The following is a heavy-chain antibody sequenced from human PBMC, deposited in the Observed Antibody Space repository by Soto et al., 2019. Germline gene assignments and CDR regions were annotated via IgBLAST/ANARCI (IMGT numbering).Heavy chain of an antibody. Sequence: QVQLVQSGAEVKKPGASVKVSCKASGYTFSSYGISWVRQAPGQGLEWIGWITASNGNTNYAQKLQGRVTMTTDTSTSTAYMELRSLRSDDTAVYYCAQYSYGLPAGYWGQGTLVTVSS. V-gene: IGHV1-18*01. D-gene: IGHD5-18*01. CDR3: AQYSYGLPAGY. CDR1: GYTFSSYG. CDR2: ITASNGNT. J-gene: IGHJ4*02.